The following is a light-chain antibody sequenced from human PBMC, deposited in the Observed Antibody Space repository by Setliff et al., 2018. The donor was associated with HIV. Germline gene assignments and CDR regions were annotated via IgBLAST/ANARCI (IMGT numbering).Light chain of an antibody. CDR2: GAS. Sequence: ENVLTQSPGTLSLSPGERATLSCRASQSVRSRYLAWYQQKPGQALRLLISGASMRATGVPDRFSGSGSGTDFTLTIDRLEPEDFAVYYCQQYGSLPRTFGQGTKVDIK. V-gene: IGKV3-20*01. J-gene: IGKJ1*01. CDR3: QQYGSLPRT. CDR1: QSVRSRY.